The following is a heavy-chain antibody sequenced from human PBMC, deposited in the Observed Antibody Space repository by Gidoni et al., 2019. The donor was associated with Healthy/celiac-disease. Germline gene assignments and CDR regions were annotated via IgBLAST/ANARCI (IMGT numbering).Heavy chain of an antibody. J-gene: IGHJ4*02. D-gene: IGHD3-16*01. CDR2: ST. V-gene: IGHV4-39*01. Sequence: STYYNPSLKSRVTISVDTSKNQFSLKLSSVTAADTAVYYCARRGVRLGEFSYWGQGTLVTVSS. CDR3: ARRGVRLGEFSY.